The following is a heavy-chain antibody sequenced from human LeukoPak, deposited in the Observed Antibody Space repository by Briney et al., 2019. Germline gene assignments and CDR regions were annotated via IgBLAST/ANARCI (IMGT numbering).Heavy chain of an antibody. CDR3: ASQIIGGYSYGYDY. Sequence: PGRSLRLSCAASGFTFSSYGMHWVRQAPGKGLEWVAVISYDGSNKYYADSVKGRFTISRDNSKNTLYLQRNSLRAEYTAVYYCASQIIGGYSYGYDYWGQGTLVTVSS. D-gene: IGHD5-18*01. V-gene: IGHV3-30*03. CDR2: ISYDGSNK. CDR1: GFTFSSYG. J-gene: IGHJ4*02.